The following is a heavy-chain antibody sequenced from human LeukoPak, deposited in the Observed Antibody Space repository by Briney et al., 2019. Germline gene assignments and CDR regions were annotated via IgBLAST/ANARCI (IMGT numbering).Heavy chain of an antibody. J-gene: IGHJ4*02. CDR1: GYTFTSYG. CDR3: ARDHRYCSSTSCVRGRLGY. V-gene: IGHV1-18*01. D-gene: IGHD2-2*01. CDR2: ISAYNGNT. Sequence: ASVKVSCKASGYTFTSYGISWVRQAPGQGLEGMRWISAYNGNTNYAQKLQGRVTMTTDTSTSTAYMELRSLRSDDTAVYYCARDHRYCSSTSCVRGRLGYWGQGTLVTVSS.